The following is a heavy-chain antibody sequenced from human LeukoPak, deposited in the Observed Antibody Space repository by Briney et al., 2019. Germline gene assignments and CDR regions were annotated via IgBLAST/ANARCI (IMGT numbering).Heavy chain of an antibody. CDR2: ISSSSSTI. V-gene: IGHV3-48*01. J-gene: IGHJ4*02. CDR3: ARVGIAAAGTSYFDY. CDR1: GFTFSSYS. D-gene: IGHD6-13*01. Sequence: GGSLRLSCAASGFTFSSYSMNWVRQAPGKGLEWISYISSSSSTIYYADSVKGRFTISRDNAKNSLYLQMNSLRAEDTAVYYCARVGIAAAGTSYFDYWGQGTLVTVSS.